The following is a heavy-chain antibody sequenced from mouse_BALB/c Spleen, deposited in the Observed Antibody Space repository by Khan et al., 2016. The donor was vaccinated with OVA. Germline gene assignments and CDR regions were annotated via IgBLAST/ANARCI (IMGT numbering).Heavy chain of an antibody. Sequence: EVQLVESGGGLVKPGGSLKLSCAASGFTFSSYAMSWVRQTPEKRLEWVATISSGATYTFYSDSVKGRSTISRDDAKNTLYLQMSSLRSEDTAMSYCARPPITSVVATSYWFFDVWGAGTTVTVST. CDR1: GFTFSSYA. D-gene: IGHD1-1*01. J-gene: IGHJ1*01. V-gene: IGHV5-9-3*01. CDR2: ISSGATYT. CDR3: ARPPITSVVATSYWFFDV.